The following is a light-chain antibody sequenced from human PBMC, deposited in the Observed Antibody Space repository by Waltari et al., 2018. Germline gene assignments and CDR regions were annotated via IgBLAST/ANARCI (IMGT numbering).Light chain of an antibody. V-gene: IGKV4-1*01. CDR2: WAS. J-gene: IGKJ1*01. CDR1: QSILYNTNDKNY. Sequence: DIVMTQSPDSLAVSLGERATLNCKSSQSILYNTNDKNYLAWYQQRPGQPPRLLIYWASTRESGVTDRFSGSGSGTDYTLTISSLHAEDVAVYYCQKYYRRRTFGQGTKVEIK. CDR3: QKYYRRRT.